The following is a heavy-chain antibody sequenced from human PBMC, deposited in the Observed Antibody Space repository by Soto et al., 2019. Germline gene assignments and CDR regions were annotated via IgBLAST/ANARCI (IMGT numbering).Heavy chain of an antibody. J-gene: IGHJ4*02. CDR1: GFTFSYG. Sequence: VQLLESGGGLIQPGGSLRLSCAASGFTFSYGIHWLRQAPCKGLEWVAYISYDSSNKFYGDSVKGRFTISRDNSKNAQFLQMNSLRAEDTAVYYCAKLVIGYCSGNTCDDYWGQGTLVAVSS. V-gene: IGHV3-30*18. CDR3: AKLVIGYCSGNTCDDY. CDR2: ISYDSSNK. D-gene: IGHD2-15*01.